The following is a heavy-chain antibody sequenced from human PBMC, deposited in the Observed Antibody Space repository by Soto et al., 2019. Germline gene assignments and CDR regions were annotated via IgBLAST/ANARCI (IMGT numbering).Heavy chain of an antibody. D-gene: IGHD6-13*01. CDR1: GFTFSSYS. CDR2: ISSSSSYI. V-gene: IGHV3-21*01. J-gene: IGHJ4*02. Sequence: PGGSLRLSCAASGFTFSSYSMNWVRQAPGKGLEWVSSISSSSSYIYYADSVKGRFTISRDNAKNSLYLQMNSLRAEDTAVYYCARNGYSSSWYERSFDYWGQGTLVTVSS. CDR3: ARNGYSSSWYERSFDY.